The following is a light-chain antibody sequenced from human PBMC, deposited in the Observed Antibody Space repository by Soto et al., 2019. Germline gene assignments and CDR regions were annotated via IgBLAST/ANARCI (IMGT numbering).Light chain of an antibody. CDR2: KAS. J-gene: IGKJ1*01. CDR1: QTISSW. V-gene: IGKV1-5*03. CDR3: QQYKDYTWT. Sequence: DIQMTQSPSTLSGSVVDRVTITFLASQTISSWLAWYQQKPGKAPKLLIYKASTLKSGVPSRFSGSGSGTEFTLTISSLQPDDFTTFYCQQYKDYTWTFGQGTKVDNK.